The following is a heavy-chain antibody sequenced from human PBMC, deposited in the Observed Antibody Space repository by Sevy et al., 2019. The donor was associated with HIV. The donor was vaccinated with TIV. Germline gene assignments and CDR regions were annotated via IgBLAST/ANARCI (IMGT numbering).Heavy chain of an antibody. Sequence: GGSLRLSCVASGFTLNSYWMSWVRQAPGKGLEWVANIKQDGSVKYYVNSVKGRFTISRDNARNLLYLQMNSLRVEDTALYYCVRAITADGSFWGQGTLVTVSS. CDR2: IKQDGSVK. D-gene: IGHD6-13*01. CDR3: VRAITADGSF. CDR1: GFTLNSYW. J-gene: IGHJ4*02. V-gene: IGHV3-7*01.